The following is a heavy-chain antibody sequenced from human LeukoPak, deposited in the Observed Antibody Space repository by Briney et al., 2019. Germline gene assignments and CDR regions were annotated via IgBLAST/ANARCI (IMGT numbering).Heavy chain of an antibody. CDR1: GYTLTGYC. V-gene: IGHV1-2*02. CDR2: INTKSGAT. CDR3: ARDPGYIYGDDAFDI. D-gene: IGHD5-18*01. J-gene: IGHJ3*02. Sequence: ASVKVSCKASGYTLTGYCMHWVRQAPGQGLEWLGWINTKSGATNYAQNFQGRVTMTRDTSMSTTYMELKRLRSDDTAVYYCARDPGYIYGDDAFDIWGQGTMVTVSS.